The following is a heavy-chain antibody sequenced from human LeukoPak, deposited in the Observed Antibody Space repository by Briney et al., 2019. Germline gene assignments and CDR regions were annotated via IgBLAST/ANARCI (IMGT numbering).Heavy chain of an antibody. CDR3: ARDKVVGPTKFDS. Sequence: GGSLRLSCAASGFTFSSYWMSWVRQAPGKGLEWVANIKQDGSEKYYVDSVKGRFTISRDNAKNSVYLHMNSLRAEDTAVYYCARDKVVGPTKFDSWGQGTLVTVSS. CDR1: GFTFSSYW. CDR2: IKQDGSEK. J-gene: IGHJ5*01. V-gene: IGHV3-7*01. D-gene: IGHD1-26*01.